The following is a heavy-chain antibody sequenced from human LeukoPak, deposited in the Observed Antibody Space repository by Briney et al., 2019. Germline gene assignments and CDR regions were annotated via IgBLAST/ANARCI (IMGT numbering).Heavy chain of an antibody. CDR2: INHSGST. CDR3: ARGRPLLWFGESPGVFDY. CDR1: GGSFSGYY. V-gene: IGHV4-34*01. Sequence: SETLSLTCAVYGGSFSGYYWSWIRQPPGKGLEWIGEINHSGSTNYNPSLKSRVTISVDTSKNQLSLKLSSVTAADTAVYYCARGRPLLWFGESPGVFDYWGQGTLVTVSS. D-gene: IGHD3-10*01. J-gene: IGHJ4*02.